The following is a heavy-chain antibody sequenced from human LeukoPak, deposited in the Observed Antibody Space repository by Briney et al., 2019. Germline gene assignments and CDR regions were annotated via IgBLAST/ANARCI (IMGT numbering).Heavy chain of an antibody. CDR2: INHSGST. CDR1: GGSFSGYY. Sequence: SETLSLTCAVYGGSFSGYYWSWIRQPPGKGLEWIGEINHSGSTNYNPSLKSRVTISVDTSRNQFSLKLSSVTAADTAVYYCARGLRPSLLPWFGNNWFDPWGQGTLVTVSS. D-gene: IGHD3-10*01. V-gene: IGHV4-34*01. J-gene: IGHJ5*02. CDR3: ARGLRPSLLPWFGNNWFDP.